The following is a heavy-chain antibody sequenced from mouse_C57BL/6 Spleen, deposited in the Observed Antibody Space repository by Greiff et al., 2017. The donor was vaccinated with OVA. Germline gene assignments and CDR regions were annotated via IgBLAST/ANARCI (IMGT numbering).Heavy chain of an antibody. CDR3: ARHARYDGYYPYYYAMDY. J-gene: IGHJ4*01. V-gene: IGHV1-62-2*01. CDR2: FYPGSGSI. CDR1: GYTFTEYT. D-gene: IGHD2-3*01. Sequence: VQLQQSGAELVKPGASVKLSCKASGYTFTEYTIHWVKQRSGQGLEWIGWFYPGSGSIKYNEKFKDKATLTADKSSSTVYMELSRLTSEDSAVYFCARHARYDGYYPYYYAMDYWGQGTSVTVSS.